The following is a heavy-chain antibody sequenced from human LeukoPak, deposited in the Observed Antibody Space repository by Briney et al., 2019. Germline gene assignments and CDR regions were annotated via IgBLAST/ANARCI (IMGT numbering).Heavy chain of an antibody. CDR1: GFTFSDYA. CDR3: TRGNQVLLYFFDY. CDR2: IRSKAYGGTT. V-gene: IGHV3-49*04. J-gene: IGHJ4*02. Sequence: PGGSLRLSCTAPGFTFSDYAMSWVRQAPGKGLDWVGFIRSKAYGGTTEYAASVKGRFTISRDDSKSIAYLEMNSLITEDTAVYYCTRGNQVLLYFFDYWGQGTLATVSS. D-gene: IGHD2-2*01.